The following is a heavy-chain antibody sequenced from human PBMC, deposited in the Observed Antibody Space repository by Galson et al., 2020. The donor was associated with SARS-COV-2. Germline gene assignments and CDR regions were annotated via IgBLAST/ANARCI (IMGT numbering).Heavy chain of an antibody. CDR1: GFIFSDYS. J-gene: IGHJ6*02. CDR2: MSYDGYNK. CDR3: ARDRSELAVWRYYAMDV. Sequence: SCAASGFIFSDYSFHWVRQAPGKGLEWVAVMSYDGYNKYYADSVEGRFTFSRDNSKNTLYLQMDSLRPEDTAVYYCARDRSELAVWRYYAMDVWGQGTTVTVSS. V-gene: IGHV3-30*04. D-gene: IGHD1-26*01.